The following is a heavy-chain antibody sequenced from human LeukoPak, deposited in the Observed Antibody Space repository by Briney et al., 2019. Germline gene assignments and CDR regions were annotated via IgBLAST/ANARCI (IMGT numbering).Heavy chain of an antibody. V-gene: IGHV1-2*02. CDR2: INPNSGGT. Sequence: GASVKVSCEASGYTFTGYYMHWVRQAPGQGLEWMGWINPNSGGTNYAQKFQGRVTMTRDTSISTAYMELSRLRSDDTAVYYCARSYYDSSGYYEACNYWGQGTLVTVSS. CDR1: GYTFTGYY. D-gene: IGHD3-22*01. CDR3: ARSYYDSSGYYEACNY. J-gene: IGHJ4*02.